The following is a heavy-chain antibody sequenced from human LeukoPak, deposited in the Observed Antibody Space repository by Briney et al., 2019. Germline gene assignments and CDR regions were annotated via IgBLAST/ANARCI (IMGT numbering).Heavy chain of an antibody. V-gene: IGHV3-74*01. Sequence: PGGSLRLSCAASLYTLSSYWTQRVPHALGKGVVWVSCVYIDWSSTSYADSVKGRFTISSDNAKNTLYLQMKSLRDEDTAVYYCARGLDGSFDDWGLGTLVTVSS. CDR1: LYTLSSYW. CDR3: ARGLDGSFDD. D-gene: IGHD1-14*01. J-gene: IGHJ4*02. CDR2: VYIDWSST.